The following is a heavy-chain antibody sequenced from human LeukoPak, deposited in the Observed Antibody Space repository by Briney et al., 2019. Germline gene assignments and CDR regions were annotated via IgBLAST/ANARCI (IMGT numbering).Heavy chain of an antibody. V-gene: IGHV1-69*13. CDR3: ARFGGYCSSTSCRNWFDP. D-gene: IGHD2-2*01. CDR1: GYTFTSYG. Sequence: ASVKVSCKASGYTFTSYGISWVRQAPGQGLEWMGGIIPIFGTANYAQKFQGRVTITADESTSTAYMELSSLRSEDTAVYYCARFGGYCSSTSCRNWFDPWGQGTLVTVSS. J-gene: IGHJ5*02. CDR2: IIPIFGTA.